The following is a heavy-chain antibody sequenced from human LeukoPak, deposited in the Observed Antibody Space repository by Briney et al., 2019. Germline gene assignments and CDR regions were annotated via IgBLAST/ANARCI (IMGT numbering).Heavy chain of an antibody. CDR2: INTESGNT. J-gene: IGHJ4*02. CDR1: GYTFTNYG. CDR3: ARVGAYYYDSSGYYLFSD. Sequence: ASVKVSCKASGYTFTNYGITWVRQAPGQGLEWMGWINTESGNTNYAERLQGRVTMTTDTSTRTAYMELGGLRSDDTAVYYCARVGAYYYDSSGYYLFSDWGQGTLVTVSS. D-gene: IGHD3-22*01. V-gene: IGHV1-18*01.